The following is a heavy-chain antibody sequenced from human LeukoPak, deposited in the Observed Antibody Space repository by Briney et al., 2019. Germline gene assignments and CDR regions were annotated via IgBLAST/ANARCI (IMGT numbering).Heavy chain of an antibody. CDR3: ARSSGSYFDN. Sequence: GESLTISCETSGYSFTSYWIGWVRQMPGKGLEWMGIIYPDDSDTRYSPSFQGQVTISADKSISTAYLQWSSLKASDTAMYYCARSSGSYFDNWGQGTLVTVSS. D-gene: IGHD1-26*01. J-gene: IGHJ4*02. V-gene: IGHV5-51*01. CDR2: IYPDDSDT. CDR1: GYSFTSYW.